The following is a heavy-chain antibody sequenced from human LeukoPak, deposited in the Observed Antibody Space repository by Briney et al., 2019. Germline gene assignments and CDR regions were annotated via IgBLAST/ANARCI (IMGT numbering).Heavy chain of an antibody. CDR1: GFTFSNYW. D-gene: IGHD2-21*01. Sequence: GGSLRLSCAASGFTFSNYWMTWVRQAPGKGLEWVSYSGSSTYYADSVKGRFTISRDDAKNSLYLQMSSLRVEDTAVYYCVRDHLWAFDMWGQGTVVTVSS. CDR3: VRDHLWAFDM. V-gene: IGHV3-48*04. J-gene: IGHJ3*02. CDR2: SGSST.